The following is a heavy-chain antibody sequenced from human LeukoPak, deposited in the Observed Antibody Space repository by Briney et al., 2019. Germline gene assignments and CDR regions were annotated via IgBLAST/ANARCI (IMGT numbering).Heavy chain of an antibody. D-gene: IGHD3-10*01. J-gene: IGHJ5*02. Sequence: SETLSLTCTVSGGSISSGDYYWSWIRQPPGKGLEWIGYIYYSGSTYYNPSLKSRVTISVDTPKNQFSLKLSSVTAADTAVYYCARDRHPVIWFGELTQEYNWFDPWGQGTLVTVSS. CDR1: GGSISSGDYY. CDR2: IYYSGST. CDR3: ARDRHPVIWFGELTQEYNWFDP. V-gene: IGHV4-30-4*01.